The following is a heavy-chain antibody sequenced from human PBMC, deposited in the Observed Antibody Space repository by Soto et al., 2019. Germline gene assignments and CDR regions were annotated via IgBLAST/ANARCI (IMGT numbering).Heavy chain of an antibody. V-gene: IGHV3-33*01. D-gene: IGHD6-13*01. CDR3: ARAPDYGSWVSDY. Sequence: ESGGGVVQPGRSLRLSCVASGFSFRSHGMHWVRQAPGKGLEWVAVIWYDGSKKDYVDSMKGRFTISRDNSKNMLYLQMDSLRAEDTAVYYCARAPDYGSWVSDYWGQGTLVTVSS. CDR1: GFSFRSHG. CDR2: IWYDGSKK. J-gene: IGHJ4*02.